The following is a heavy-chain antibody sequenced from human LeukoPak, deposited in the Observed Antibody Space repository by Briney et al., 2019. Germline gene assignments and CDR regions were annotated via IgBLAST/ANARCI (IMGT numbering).Heavy chain of an antibody. Sequence: GGSLRLSCAASGFTFTASYMTWVRQAPGKGLEWVSSIFSGGSTYYADSVKGRFTISRDNSKNTLYLQMNSLRAEDTAVYYCAKANWNDMWGANWFDPWGQGTLVTVSS. CDR2: IFSGGST. V-gene: IGHV3-66*01. J-gene: IGHJ5*02. CDR3: AKANWNDMWGANWFDP. CDR1: GFTFTASY. D-gene: IGHD1-1*01.